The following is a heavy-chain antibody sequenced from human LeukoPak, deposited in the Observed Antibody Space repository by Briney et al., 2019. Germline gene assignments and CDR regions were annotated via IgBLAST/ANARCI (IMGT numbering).Heavy chain of an antibody. V-gene: IGHV3-53*01. CDR3: ARDLDRFDAFDM. J-gene: IGHJ3*02. Sequence: GGSLRLSCAASGFIVSSNHMSWVRQAPGKGLEWVSIIYSGADTYYADSVKGRFTVSRGNFKNTVHLQMNSLRAEDTAVYFCARDLDRFDAFDMWGQGTMVTVSS. D-gene: IGHD1-1*01. CDR1: GFIVSSNH. CDR2: IYSGADT.